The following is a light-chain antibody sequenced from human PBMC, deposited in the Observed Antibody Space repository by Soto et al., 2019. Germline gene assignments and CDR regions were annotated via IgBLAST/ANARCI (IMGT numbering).Light chain of an antibody. J-gene: IGLJ2*01. CDR1: SSDVGGYNY. V-gene: IGLV2-14*01. CDR2: DVS. Sequence: QPVLTQPASVSGSPGQSIIISCTGTSSDVGGYNYVSWYQQHPGKAPKLMIYDVSNRPSGVSNRFSGSKSGNTASLTISGLQAEDEADYYCISYTSSSVVFGGGTKVTVL. CDR3: ISYTSSSVV.